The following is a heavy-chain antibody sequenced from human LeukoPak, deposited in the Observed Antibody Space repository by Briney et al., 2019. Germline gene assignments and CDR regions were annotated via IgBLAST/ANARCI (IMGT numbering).Heavy chain of an antibody. CDR3: SRYWGPYDNSGAYFDY. CDR2: IHYTGST. J-gene: IGHJ4*02. Sequence: SETLSLTCTVSGDSISSSSYYWVWLRQPPGKGLEWIATIHYTGSTYYNPSLKSRFTISVDTSKNQFSLKLSSVTAADTAMYLCSRYWGPYDNSGAYFDYWGQGTLVTVSS. V-gene: IGHV4-39*01. CDR1: GDSISSSSYY. D-gene: IGHD3-22*01.